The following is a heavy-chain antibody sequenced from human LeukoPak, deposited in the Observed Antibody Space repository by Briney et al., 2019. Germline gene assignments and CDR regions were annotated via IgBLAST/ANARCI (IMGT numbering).Heavy chain of an antibody. CDR1: GYTFTSYD. D-gene: IGHD2-2*01. CDR3: ARRYCSRTSCRYNWFDP. CDR2: MNPNSGNT. Sequence: ASVKVSCKASGYTFTSYDINWVRQATGQGLEWMGWMNPNSGNTGYAQKFQGRVTMTRNTSISTAYMELSSLRSEDTAVYYCARRYCSRTSCRYNWFDPWGQGTLVTVSS. V-gene: IGHV1-8*02. J-gene: IGHJ5*02.